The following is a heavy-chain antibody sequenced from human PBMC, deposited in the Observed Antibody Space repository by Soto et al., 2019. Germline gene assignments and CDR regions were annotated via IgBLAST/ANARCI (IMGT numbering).Heavy chain of an antibody. CDR3: ARQIVVVQADIRYYYGMDV. V-gene: IGHV5-51*01. CDR1: GYSFTSYW. CDR2: IYPGDSDT. J-gene: IGHJ6*02. Sequence: PGESLKISCNGSGYSFTSYWIGWVRQMPGKGLEWMGIIYPGDSDTKYSPSFQGQVTISADKSISTAYLQWSSLKASDTAMYYCARQIVVVQADIRYYYGMDVWGQGTTVTVSS. D-gene: IGHD2-2*02.